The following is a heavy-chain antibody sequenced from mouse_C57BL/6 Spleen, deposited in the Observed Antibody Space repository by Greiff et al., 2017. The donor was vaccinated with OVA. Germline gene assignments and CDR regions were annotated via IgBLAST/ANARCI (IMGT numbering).Heavy chain of an antibody. CDR3: ARLYDGAMDY. D-gene: IGHD1-2*01. V-gene: IGHV5-15*01. Sequence: EVKLQESGGGLVQPGGSLKLSCAASGFTFSDYGMAWVRQAPRKGPEWVAFISNLAYSIYYADTVTGRFTISRENAKNTLYLEMSSLRSEDTAMYYCARLYDGAMDYWGQGTSVTVSS. J-gene: IGHJ4*01. CDR1: GFTFSDYG. CDR2: ISNLAYSI.